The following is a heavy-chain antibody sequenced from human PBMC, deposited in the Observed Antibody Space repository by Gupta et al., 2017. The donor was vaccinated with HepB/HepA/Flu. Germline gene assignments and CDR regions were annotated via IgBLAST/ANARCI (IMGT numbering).Heavy chain of an antibody. V-gene: IGHV1-3*01. CDR2: INAHNGDI. Sequence: QAQLVQSGAEGKKPGSSVKVDCQAYGYTLNVYPIHWLRQAPGQRLEWMGWINAHNGDIDYSQKLQGRVTRTTDTSANLAYMELSSLRSGDTAIYYCARAATVTTGWFDPWGQGTQVTVFS. J-gene: IGHJ5*02. CDR1: GYTLNVYP. D-gene: IGHD4-17*01. CDR3: ARAATVTTGWFDP.